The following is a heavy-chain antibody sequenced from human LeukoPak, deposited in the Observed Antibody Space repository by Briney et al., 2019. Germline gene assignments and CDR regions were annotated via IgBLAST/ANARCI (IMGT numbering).Heavy chain of an antibody. V-gene: IGHV3-7*01. CDR2: IKQDGSEK. Sequence: GGSLRLSCAASGFTFSSYWMSWVRQAPGKGLEWVANIKQDGSEKYYVDSVKGRFTISRDNAKNSLYLQMNSLRAEDTAVYYCASSSLVGGCDWRYFQHWGQGTLITVSS. D-gene: IGHD5-12*01. CDR1: GFTFSSYW. J-gene: IGHJ1*01. CDR3: ASSSLVGGCDWRYFQH.